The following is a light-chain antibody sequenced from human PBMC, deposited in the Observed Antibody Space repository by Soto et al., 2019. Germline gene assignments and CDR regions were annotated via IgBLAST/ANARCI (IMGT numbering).Light chain of an antibody. V-gene: IGKV1-33*01. J-gene: IGKJ3*01. CDR1: QAISNH. Sequence: DIQLTQSPSSLSASVGDRVTITCQASQAISNHLNWYQQKPGKAPNLLIYDASDLERGVPSRFSGGGSGTFFIFTINSLQPEDIASYYCQKHDGVPLFGPGTKVEIK. CDR2: DAS. CDR3: QKHDGVPL.